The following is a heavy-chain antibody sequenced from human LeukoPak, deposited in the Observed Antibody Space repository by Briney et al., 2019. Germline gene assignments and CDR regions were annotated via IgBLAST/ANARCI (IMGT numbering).Heavy chain of an antibody. V-gene: IGHV3-33*01. CDR3: ALKGGHYYHFDA. D-gene: IGHD3-22*01. Sequence: GGSLRLSCAASGFTFRNYGMHWVRQAPGKGLEWVAIIYYDGSIKHYADSVRGRFTVSRDNSKNTLYLQMNSPRAEDTATYYCALKGGHYYHFDAWGQGTLVTVSS. CDR2: IYYDGSIK. J-gene: IGHJ4*02. CDR1: GFTFRNYG.